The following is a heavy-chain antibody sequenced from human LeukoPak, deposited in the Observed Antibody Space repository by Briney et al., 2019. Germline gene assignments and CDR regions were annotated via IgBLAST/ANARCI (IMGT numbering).Heavy chain of an antibody. J-gene: IGHJ4*02. D-gene: IGHD6-19*01. Sequence: GESLKISCKASGYNFTTYWIAWVRQLPGKGLECMGIIYPDDSDTRYSPSFQGQVSISADKSINTAYLQWSSLKAPDTAMYYCARRPAGAAGLFFAYWGQGALVTVSS. CDR2: IYPDDSDT. CDR1: GYNFTTYW. CDR3: ARRPAGAAGLFFAY. V-gene: IGHV5-51*01.